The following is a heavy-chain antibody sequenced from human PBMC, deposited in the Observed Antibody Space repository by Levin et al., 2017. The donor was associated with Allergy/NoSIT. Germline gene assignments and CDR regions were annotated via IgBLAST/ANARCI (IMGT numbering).Heavy chain of an antibody. CDR1: GYSFTSYW. CDR3: ARQGPNYSSSWYEADWFDP. D-gene: IGHD6-13*01. V-gene: IGHV5-51*01. CDR2: IYPGDSDT. J-gene: IGHJ5*02. Sequence: GESLKISCKGSGYSFTSYWIGWVRQMPGKGLEWMGIIYPGDSDTRYSPSFQGQVTISADKSISTAYLQWSSLKASDTAMYYCARQGPNYSSSWYEADWFDPWGQGTLVTVSS.